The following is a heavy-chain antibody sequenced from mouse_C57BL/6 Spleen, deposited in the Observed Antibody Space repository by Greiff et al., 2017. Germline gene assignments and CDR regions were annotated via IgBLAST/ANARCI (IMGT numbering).Heavy chain of an antibody. J-gene: IGHJ2*01. CDR1: GYAFTNYL. V-gene: IGHV1-54*01. CDR3: ARDAGYFDY. Sequence: VQLQQSGAELVRPGTSVKVSCKASGYAFTNYLIEWVKQRPGQGLEWIGVINPGSGGTNYNEKFKGKATLTADKSSSTAYMQLSSLTSEDSAVYFCARDAGYFDYWGQGTTLTVSS. CDR2: INPGSGGT.